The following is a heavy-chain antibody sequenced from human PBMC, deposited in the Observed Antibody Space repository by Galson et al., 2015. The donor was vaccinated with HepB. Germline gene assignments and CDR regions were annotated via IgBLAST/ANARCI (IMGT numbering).Heavy chain of an antibody. CDR2: IRYDGSNK. Sequence: SLRLSCAASGFTFSSYGMHWVRQAPGKGLEWVAFIRYDGSNKYYADSVKGRFTISRDNSKNTLYLQMNSLRAEDTAVYYCAKLSGYYDSSGYYGGYYYGMDVWGQGTTVTVSS. V-gene: IGHV3-30*02. D-gene: IGHD3-22*01. CDR1: GFTFSSYG. CDR3: AKLSGYYDSSGYYGGYYYGMDV. J-gene: IGHJ6*02.